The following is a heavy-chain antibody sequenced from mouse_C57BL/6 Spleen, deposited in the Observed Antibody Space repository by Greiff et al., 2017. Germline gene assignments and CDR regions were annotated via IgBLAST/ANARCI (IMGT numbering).Heavy chain of an antibody. CDR3: ASSLYCYGSSYPAWFAY. Sequence: QVQLQQPGAELVKPGASVKLSCKASGYTFTSYWMHWVKQRPGQGLEWIGMIHPNSGSTNYNEKFKSKATLTVDKSSSTAYMQLSRLTSEDSAVYYCASSLYCYGSSYPAWFAYWGQGTLVTVSA. D-gene: IGHD1-1*01. CDR2: IHPNSGST. J-gene: IGHJ3*01. CDR1: GYTFTSYW. V-gene: IGHV1-64*01.